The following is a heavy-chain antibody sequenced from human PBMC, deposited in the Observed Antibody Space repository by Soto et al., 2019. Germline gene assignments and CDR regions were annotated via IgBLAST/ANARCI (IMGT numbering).Heavy chain of an antibody. V-gene: IGHV3-21*01. J-gene: IGHJ4*02. CDR2: ISSSSSYI. CDR3: ARVSFWSGYYLPYFDY. D-gene: IGHD3-3*01. CDR1: GFTFSSYS. Sequence: GGSLRLSCAASGFTFSSYSMNWVRQAPGKGLEWVSSISSSSSYIYYADSVKGRFTISRDNAKNSLYLQMNSLRAEDTAVYYCARVSFWSGYYLPYFDYWGQGTLVTVSS.